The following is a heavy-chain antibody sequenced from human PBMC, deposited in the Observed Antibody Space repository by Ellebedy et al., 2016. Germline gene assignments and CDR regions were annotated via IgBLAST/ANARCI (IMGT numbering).Heavy chain of an antibody. CDR3: ARDLGYSSSTDAFDI. CDR2: ISSSSSYI. D-gene: IGHD6-13*01. Sequence: GGSLRLSCAASGFTFSDYYMSWIRQAPGKGLEWVSSISSSSSYIYYADSVKGRFTISRDNAKNSLYLQMNSLRAEDTAVYYCARDLGYSSSTDAFDIWGQGTMVTVSS. J-gene: IGHJ3*02. CDR1: GFTFSDYY. V-gene: IGHV3-11*05.